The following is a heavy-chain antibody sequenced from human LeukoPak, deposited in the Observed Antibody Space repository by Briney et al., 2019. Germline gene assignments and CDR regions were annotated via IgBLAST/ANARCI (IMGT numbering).Heavy chain of an antibody. CDR2: INAGNGNT. D-gene: IGHD2-15*01. J-gene: IGHJ4*02. CDR3: ARDLRYCSGGSCYLVGGDFDI. V-gene: IGHV1-3*03. Sequence: ASVKVSCKASGYTFTSYAMYLLRQAPAQRLEWMGLINAGNGNTKYSQEFQGRVTITWDTSASTDYMELSSLRSEDMAVYYCARDLRYCSGGSCYLVGGDFDIWGQGTLVTVSS. CDR1: GYTFTSYA.